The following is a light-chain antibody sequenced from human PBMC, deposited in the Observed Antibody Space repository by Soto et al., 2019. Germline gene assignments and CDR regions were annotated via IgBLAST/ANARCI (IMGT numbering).Light chain of an antibody. CDR1: SSDVGGYNF. J-gene: IGLJ2*01. CDR3: SSYTTSTRVL. Sequence: QSALTQPASVSGSPGQSITISCTGTSSDVGGYNFVSWYQHYPGKAPKVIISEVNNRPSGVSNRFSGSKSGNTASLTISGLQAEDEADYYCSSYTTSTRVLFGGGTKLTVL. V-gene: IGLV2-14*01. CDR2: EVN.